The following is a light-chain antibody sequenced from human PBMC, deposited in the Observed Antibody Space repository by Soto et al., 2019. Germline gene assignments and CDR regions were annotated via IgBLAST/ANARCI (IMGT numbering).Light chain of an antibody. CDR1: SSDVGSYNR. J-gene: IGLJ2*01. Sequence: QSALTQPPSVSGSPGPSGTISCTGTSSDVGSYNRVSWYQQPPGTAPKLMIYEVSNRPSGVPDRFSGSKSGNTASLTISGLQAEDEADYYCSSYTSSSTLAVVFGGGTKLTVL. CDR3: SSYTSSSTLAVV. V-gene: IGLV2-18*02. CDR2: EVS.